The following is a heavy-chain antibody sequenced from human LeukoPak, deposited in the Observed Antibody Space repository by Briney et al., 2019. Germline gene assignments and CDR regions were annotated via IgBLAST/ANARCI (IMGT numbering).Heavy chain of an antibody. J-gene: IGHJ4*02. V-gene: IGHV3-53*01. CDR1: GFTVSSNY. D-gene: IGHD5-12*01. Sequence: GGSLRLSCAASGFTVSSNYMSWVRQAPGKGLEWVSVIYSGGSTHYAESVKGRFTISRDNSKNTLYLQMNSLRAEDTAVYYCAREDIVATIGEYYFDYWGQGTLVTVSS. CDR3: AREDIVATIGEYYFDY. CDR2: IYSGGST.